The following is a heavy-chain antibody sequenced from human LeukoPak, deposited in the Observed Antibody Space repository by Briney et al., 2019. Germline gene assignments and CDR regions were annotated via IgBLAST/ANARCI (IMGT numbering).Heavy chain of an antibody. D-gene: IGHD3-9*01. CDR1: GITFSSFA. CDR2: IIPILNMS. Sequence: GASVKVSCKASGITFSSFAIAWVRQAPGQGLEWLGRIIPILNMSNYAQKFQGRVTIAADKSTNTVYMELSSLRSEGTAVYYCARDILTGYYSFDYWGQGTLVTVSS. CDR3: ARDILTGYYSFDY. J-gene: IGHJ4*02. V-gene: IGHV1-69*04.